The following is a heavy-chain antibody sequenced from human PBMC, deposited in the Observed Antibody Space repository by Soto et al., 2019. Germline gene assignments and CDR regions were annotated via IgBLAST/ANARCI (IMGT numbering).Heavy chain of an antibody. CDR3: ARHGPLRVPDAFDI. J-gene: IGHJ3*02. CDR1: GGSISSYY. V-gene: IGHV4-59*08. CDR2: IYYSGST. Sequence: SETLSLTCTVSGGSISSYYWSWIRQPPGKGLEWIGYIYYSGSTNYNPSLKSRVTISVDTSKNQFSLKLSSVTAADTAVYYCARHGPLRVPDAFDIWGQGTMVTVSS.